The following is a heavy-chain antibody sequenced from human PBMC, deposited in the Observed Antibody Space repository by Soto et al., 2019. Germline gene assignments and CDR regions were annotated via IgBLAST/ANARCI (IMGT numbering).Heavy chain of an antibody. CDR3: ASVVGAQLEPYFDY. J-gene: IGHJ4*02. CDR1: GGTFSSYA. V-gene: IGHV1-69*06. D-gene: IGHD1-26*01. CDR2: IIPIFGTA. Sequence: GASVKVSCKASGGTFSSYAISWVRQAPGQGLEWMGGIIPIFGTANYAQKFQGRVTITADKSTSTAYMELSSLRSEDTAVYYCASVVGAQLEPYFDYWGQGTLVTVSS.